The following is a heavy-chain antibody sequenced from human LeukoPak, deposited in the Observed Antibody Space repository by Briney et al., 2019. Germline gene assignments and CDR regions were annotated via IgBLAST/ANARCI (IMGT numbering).Heavy chain of an antibody. CDR3: ARRLAVTGKYYFDY. CDR1: GGSISTYY. CDR2: VYYSGIT. V-gene: IGHV4-59*08. Sequence: SETLSLTCSVSGGSISTYYWSWIRQPPGKGLEWIGYVYYSGITNYNPSLKSRVTISIDTSKNQFSLKVSSVTAADTAVYYCARRLAVTGKYYFDYWGRGTLVTVSS. D-gene: IGHD6-19*01. J-gene: IGHJ4*02.